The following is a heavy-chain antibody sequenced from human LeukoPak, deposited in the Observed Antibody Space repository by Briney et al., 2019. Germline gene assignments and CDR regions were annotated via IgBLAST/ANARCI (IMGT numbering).Heavy chain of an antibody. CDR2: MNPNSGNT. D-gene: IGHD3-16*02. Sequence: ASVKVSCKASGYTFTSYDINWVRQATGHGLEWMGWMNPNSGNTGYAQKFQGRVTMTRNTSISTAYMELSSLRSEDTAVYYCARVTRDYVWGSYRSDYWGQGTLVTVSS. CDR3: ARVTRDYVWGSYRSDY. V-gene: IGHV1-8*01. CDR1: GYTFTSYD. J-gene: IGHJ4*02.